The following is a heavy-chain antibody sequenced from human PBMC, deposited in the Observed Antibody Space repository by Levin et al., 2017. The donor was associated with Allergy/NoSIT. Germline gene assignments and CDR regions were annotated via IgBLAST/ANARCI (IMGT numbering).Heavy chain of an antibody. J-gene: IGHJ4*02. CDR2: IIPILGIA. CDR1: GGTFSSYT. D-gene: IGHD2-2*01. CDR3: ASWASTSSGDVIDY. V-gene: IGHV1-69*02. Sequence: KISCKASGGTFSSYTISWVRQAPGQGLEWMGRIIPILGIANYAQKFQGRVTITADKSTSTAYMELSSLRSEDTAVYYCASWASTSSGDVIDYWGQGTLVTVSS.